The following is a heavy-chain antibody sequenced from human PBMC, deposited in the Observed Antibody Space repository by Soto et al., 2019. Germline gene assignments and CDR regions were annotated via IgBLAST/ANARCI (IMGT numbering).Heavy chain of an antibody. CDR1: GYTFTSHY. CDR3: ARAYDSSGYRTPSGMDV. D-gene: IGHD3-22*01. Sequence: ASVKVSCKASGYTFTSHYMHWVRQAPGQGLEWMGTINPSGGSTSYAQKFQGRVTMTRDTSTSTVYMELSSLRSEDTAVYYCARAYDSSGYRTPSGMDVWGQGTTVTVSS. J-gene: IGHJ6*02. CDR2: INPSGGST. V-gene: IGHV1-46*01.